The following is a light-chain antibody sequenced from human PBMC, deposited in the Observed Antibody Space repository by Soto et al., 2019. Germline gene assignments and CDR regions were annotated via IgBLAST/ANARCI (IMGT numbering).Light chain of an antibody. CDR3: SSYTTSGTPV. V-gene: IGLV2-14*01. J-gene: IGLJ3*02. Sequence: QSVLTQPASESGSPGQSITISCTGTSSDVGGYNYLSWYQQHPGKAPRVMIYEVSNRPSGVSNRFSGSKSGNTASLTISGLQAEDEADYFCSSYTTSGTPVFGGGTKLTFL. CDR1: SSDVGGYNY. CDR2: EVS.